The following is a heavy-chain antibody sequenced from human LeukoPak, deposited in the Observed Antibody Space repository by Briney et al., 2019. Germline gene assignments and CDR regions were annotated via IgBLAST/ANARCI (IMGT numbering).Heavy chain of an antibody. J-gene: IGHJ6*03. Sequence: ASVKVSCKASGYTFTSYGISWVRQAPGQGLEWMGWISAYNGNTNYARKLQGRVTMTTDTSTSTAYMELRSLRSDDTAVYYCARVSRITMIVVVTGSYYYMDVWGKGTTVTISS. CDR1: GYTFTSYG. V-gene: IGHV1-18*01. CDR3: ARVSRITMIVVVTGSYYYMDV. D-gene: IGHD3-22*01. CDR2: ISAYNGNT.